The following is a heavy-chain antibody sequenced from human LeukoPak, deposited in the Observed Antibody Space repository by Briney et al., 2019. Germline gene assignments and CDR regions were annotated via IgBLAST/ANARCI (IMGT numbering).Heavy chain of an antibody. D-gene: IGHD3-22*01. CDR1: GFTFSSYA. CDR3: AKDPTNKLVYDSSGRPFDP. Sequence: GGSLRLSCAASGFTFSSYAMHWVRQAPGKGLEWVSAISGSGGSTYYADSVKGRFTISRDNSKNTLYLQMNSLRAEDTAVYYCAKDPTNKLVYDSSGRPFDPWGQGTLVTVSS. J-gene: IGHJ5*02. CDR2: ISGSGGST. V-gene: IGHV3-23*01.